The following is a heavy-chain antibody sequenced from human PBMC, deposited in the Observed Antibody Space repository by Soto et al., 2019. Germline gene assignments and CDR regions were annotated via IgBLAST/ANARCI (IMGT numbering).Heavy chain of an antibody. CDR1: GFTFSSYA. V-gene: IGHV3-23*01. J-gene: IGHJ4*02. CDR2: ISGSGGST. CDR3: AKDRFEAGTAVAGPYYFDY. D-gene: IGHD6-19*01. Sequence: EVQLLESGGGLVQPGGSLRLSCAASGFTFSSYAMSWVRQAPGKGLEWVSAISGSGGSTYYADSVKGRFTISRDNSKNTLYLQMNSLRAEDTAVYYCAKDRFEAGTAVAGPYYFDYWGQGTLVTVSS.